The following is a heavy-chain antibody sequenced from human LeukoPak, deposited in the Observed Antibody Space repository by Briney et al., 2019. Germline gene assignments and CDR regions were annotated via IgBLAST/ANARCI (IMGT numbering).Heavy chain of an antibody. CDR2: ISGSGGST. J-gene: IGHJ5*02. CDR1: GFTFSSYA. V-gene: IGHV3-23*01. CDR3: AKDYDILTGYGNWFDP. D-gene: IGHD3-9*01. Sequence: PGGSLRLSCAASGFTFSSYAMSWVRQAPGKGLEWVSAISGSGGSTYYADSVKGRFTISRDNSKNTLYLQMSSLRAEDTAVYYCAKDYDILTGYGNWFDPWGQGTLVTVSS.